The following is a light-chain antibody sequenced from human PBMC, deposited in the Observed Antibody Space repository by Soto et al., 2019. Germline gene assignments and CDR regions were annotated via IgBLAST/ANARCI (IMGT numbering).Light chain of an antibody. V-gene: IGLV2-14*03. J-gene: IGLJ1*01. CDR3: CSYTTTTSRV. CDR1: SSDVGHYNY. Sequence: QSALTQPASVSGSPGQSITISCTGTSSDVGHYNYVSWYQQHPGNAPKLVIYDVSIRASGVSDRFSDSKSGNTASLTISGLQAEDEADYYCCSYTTTTSRVFGTGTKVTVL. CDR2: DVS.